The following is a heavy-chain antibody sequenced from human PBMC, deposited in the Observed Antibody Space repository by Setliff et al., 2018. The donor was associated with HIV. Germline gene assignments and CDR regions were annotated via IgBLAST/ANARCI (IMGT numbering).Heavy chain of an antibody. J-gene: IGHJ4*02. D-gene: IGHD4-17*01. V-gene: IGHV5-51*01. CDR1: GYTFPSYW. CDR3: VRVDYGDFNFDY. CDR2: IHPADSHA. Sequence: PGESLKISRKASGYTFPSYWIGWVRQMAGKGLGWMGIIHPADSHATYSPSFQGQVSISADRSITTAYVQWSSLKASDTAMYYCVRVDYGDFNFDYWGQGTQVTSPQ.